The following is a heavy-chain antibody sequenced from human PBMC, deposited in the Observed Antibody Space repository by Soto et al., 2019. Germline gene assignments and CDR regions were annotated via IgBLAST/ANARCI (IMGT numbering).Heavy chain of an antibody. D-gene: IGHD1-26*01. J-gene: IGHJ2*01. CDR1: GYTFTSYA. Sequence: QVQLVQSGAEVKKPGASVKVSCKASGYTFTSYAMHWVRQAPGQRLEWMGWINAGNGNTKYSQKFQGRVTITRDTSASTADRELRSLRSEDTAVYYCARGGSLYWYFDLWGRGTLLTVSS. V-gene: IGHV1-3*01. CDR3: ARGGSLYWYFDL. CDR2: INAGNGNT.